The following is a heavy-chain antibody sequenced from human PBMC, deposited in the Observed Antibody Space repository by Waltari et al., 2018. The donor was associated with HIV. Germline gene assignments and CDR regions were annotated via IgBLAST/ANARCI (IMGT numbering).Heavy chain of an antibody. J-gene: IGHJ3*02. CDR2: IHPDMGGT. Sequence: QVQPVRLGGEVKKSGASWYATSDPAGYTAAAYYIPWVRQAPGQGLEWMGRIHPDMGGTNFAQKCQGRVTMTRDTSISTVYMELNRLRSDDTAVYYCARDRSNYGSGSYDAFDIWGQETMVTVSS. CDR1: GYTAAAYY. D-gene: IGHD3-10*01. V-gene: IGHV1-2*06. CDR3: ARDRSNYGSGSYDAFDI.